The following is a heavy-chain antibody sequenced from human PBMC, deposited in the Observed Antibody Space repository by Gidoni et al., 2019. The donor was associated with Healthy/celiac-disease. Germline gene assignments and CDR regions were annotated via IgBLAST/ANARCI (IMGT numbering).Heavy chain of an antibody. CDR2: IWYDGSNK. CDR1: GFTFSRYG. J-gene: IGHJ4*02. Sequence: QVQLVESGGGVVQPGRSLRLSCAASGFTFSRYGMHWVRQAPGKGLGWVAVIWYDGSNKYYADSVKGRFTISRDNSKNTLYLQMNSLRAEDTAVYYCAKDIVVVPAALGYFDYWGQGTLVTVSS. D-gene: IGHD2-2*01. CDR3: AKDIVVVPAALGYFDY. V-gene: IGHV3-33*06.